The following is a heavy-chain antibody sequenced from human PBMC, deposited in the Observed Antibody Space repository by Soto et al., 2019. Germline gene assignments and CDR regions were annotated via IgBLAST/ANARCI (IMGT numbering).Heavy chain of an antibody. CDR3: ARGGHVVVVTAALDY. D-gene: IGHD2-21*02. V-gene: IGHV1-46*01. Sequence: QVQLMQSGAEVKKPGASVKVSCKASGDTFTDYYIHWVRQAPGQGLEWMGTVNPSGGHTTYAQHFLGRVTTTRATPTSTLDMELTSLTSADTAIYYCARGGHVVVVTAALDYWGQGTLVTVSS. J-gene: IGHJ4*02. CDR2: VNPSGGHT. CDR1: GDTFTDYY.